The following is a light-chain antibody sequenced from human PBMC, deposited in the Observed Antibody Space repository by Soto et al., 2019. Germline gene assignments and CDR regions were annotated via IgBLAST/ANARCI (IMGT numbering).Light chain of an antibody. V-gene: IGKV3-11*01. CDR1: QSVSSY. J-gene: IGKJ5*01. CDR3: QQRSHWPLT. CDR2: DAS. Sequence: EIVLTQSPATLSLSPGERATLSCRASQSVSSYVAWYQQKPGQAPRLLIYDASNRATGIPARFSGSGSGTDFTLTISSLEPEDFAVYYCQQRSHWPLTFGQGTRLEIK.